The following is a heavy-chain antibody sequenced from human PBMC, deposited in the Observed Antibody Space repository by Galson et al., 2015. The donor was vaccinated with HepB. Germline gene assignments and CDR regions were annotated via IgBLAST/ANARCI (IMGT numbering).Heavy chain of an antibody. J-gene: IGHJ6*02. CDR1: GYTFTGYY. CDR3: ARGVVGAPDGMDV. Sequence: SVKVSCKASGYTFTGYYMHWVRQAPGQGLEWMGWINPNSGGTNYAQKFQGWVTMTRDTSISTAYMELSRLRSDDTAVYYCARGVVGAPDGMDVWGQGTTVTVSS. V-gene: IGHV1-2*04. CDR2: INPNSGGT. D-gene: IGHD1-26*01.